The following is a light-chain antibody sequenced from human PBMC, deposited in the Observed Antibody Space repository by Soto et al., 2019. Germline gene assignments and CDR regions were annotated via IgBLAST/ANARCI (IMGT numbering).Light chain of an antibody. V-gene: IGLV2-14*01. CDR1: SSDVGAYNY. CDR2: DVS. J-gene: IGLJ1*01. CDR3: SSYTSSITLV. Sequence: QSALTQPASVSGSPGQSITISCTGTSSDVGAYNYVSWYQQHPGKAPKLLIYDVSNRPSGVSNRFSGSKSGNTASLTISGLQAEDESDYYCSSYTSSITLVFGTGTKVT.